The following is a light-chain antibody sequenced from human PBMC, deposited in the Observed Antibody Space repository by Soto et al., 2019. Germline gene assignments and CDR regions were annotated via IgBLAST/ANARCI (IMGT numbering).Light chain of an antibody. CDR3: QQYHSYWT. J-gene: IGKJ1*01. V-gene: IGKV1-5*01. Sequence: DIHMTQSPSTLSSSFGDSVTITCRASQSISSWLAWYQQKPVKAPKLLIYDASSLESGVPQRFSGSGSGTEFTLTISSLQTDDFSTYYCQQYHSYWTFGQGTKVDI. CDR2: DAS. CDR1: QSISSW.